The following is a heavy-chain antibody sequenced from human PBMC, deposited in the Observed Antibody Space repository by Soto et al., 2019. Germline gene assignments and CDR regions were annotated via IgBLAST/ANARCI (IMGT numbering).Heavy chain of an antibody. J-gene: IGHJ4*02. CDR2: SSTTGDYT. D-gene: IGHD5-12*01. V-gene: IGHV3-23*01. CDR1: GFTFFGHA. Sequence: PGGSLRLSCVASGFTFFGHAMGWVRQAPGKGLEWVSTSSTTGDYTYYADSVKGRFTISRDKSKNTLYLQMNSLRAEDTGVYYCAKPPDPIDGYNFDYWGEGTLVTVSS. CDR3: AKPPDPIDGYNFDY.